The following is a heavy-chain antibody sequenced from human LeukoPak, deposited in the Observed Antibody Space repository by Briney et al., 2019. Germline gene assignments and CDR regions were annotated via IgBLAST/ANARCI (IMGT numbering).Heavy chain of an antibody. CDR3: ARNGLYLGDYGDPLGGMDV. V-gene: IGHV3-48*03. Sequence: GGSLRLSCAASGFTFSSYEMNWVRQAPGKGLEWVSYISSSGSTIYYADSVKGRFTISRDNAKNSLYLQMNSLRAEDTAVYYCARNGLYLGDYGDPLGGMDVWGQGTTVTVSS. J-gene: IGHJ6*02. CDR2: ISSSGSTI. CDR1: GFTFSSYE. D-gene: IGHD4-17*01.